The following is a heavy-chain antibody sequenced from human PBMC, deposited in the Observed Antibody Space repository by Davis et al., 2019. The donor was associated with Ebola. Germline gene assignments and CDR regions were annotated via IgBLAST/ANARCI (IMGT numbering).Heavy chain of an antibody. CDR3: ARVRGYYFYGMDV. CDR2: IYYSGST. J-gene: IGHJ6*02. Sequence: MPSETLSLTCTVSGGSISSYYWSWIRQPPGKGLEWIGYIYYSGSTNYNPSLKSRLTISVDTSKSQFSLKLSSVTAADTAVYYCARVRGYYFYGMDVWGQGTTVTVSS. CDR1: GGSISSYY. V-gene: IGHV4-59*08. D-gene: IGHD3-16*01.